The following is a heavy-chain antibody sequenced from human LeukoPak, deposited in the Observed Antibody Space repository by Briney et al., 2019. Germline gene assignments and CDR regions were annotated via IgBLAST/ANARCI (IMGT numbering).Heavy chain of an antibody. D-gene: IGHD3-9*01. CDR2: ISYDGSNK. J-gene: IGHJ6*04. Sequence: GGSLRLSGAASGFTFSSYGMHWVRQAPGKGLEWVAVISYDGSNKYYADSVKGRFTISRDNSKNTLYLQMNSLRAEDTAVYYCAKDPERYFDWLSDTRDYGMDVWGKGTTVTVSS. CDR3: AKDPERYFDWLSDTRDYGMDV. V-gene: IGHV3-30*18. CDR1: GFTFSSYG.